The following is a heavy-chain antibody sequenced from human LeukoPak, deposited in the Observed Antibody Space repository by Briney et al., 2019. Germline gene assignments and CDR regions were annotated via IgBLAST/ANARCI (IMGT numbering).Heavy chain of an antibody. J-gene: IGHJ5*02. CDR3: ARGELRFLEWSNNWFDP. Sequence: ASVKVSCKASGYTFTSYYMHWVRQAPGQGLEWMGIINPSGGSTSYAQKFQGRVTMTRDTSTSTVYMELSSLRSEDTAVYYCARGELRFLEWSNNWFDPWGQGTLVTVSS. V-gene: IGHV1-46*01. CDR1: GYTFTSYY. D-gene: IGHD3-3*01. CDR2: INPSGGST.